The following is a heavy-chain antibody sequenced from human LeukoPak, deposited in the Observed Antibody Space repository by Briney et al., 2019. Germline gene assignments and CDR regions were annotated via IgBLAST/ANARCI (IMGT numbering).Heavy chain of an antibody. Sequence: ASVKVSCKASGYTFTSYDINWVRQATGQGLEWMGWMNPNSGNTGYAQKFQGRVTMTRNTSISTAYMELSSLRSEDTAVYYCARVAYDSSGYYYYYGMDVWGQGTRSPSP. CDR3: ARVAYDSSGYYYYYGMDV. V-gene: IGHV1-8*01. J-gene: IGHJ6*02. CDR1: GYTFTSYD. CDR2: MNPNSGNT. D-gene: IGHD3-22*01.